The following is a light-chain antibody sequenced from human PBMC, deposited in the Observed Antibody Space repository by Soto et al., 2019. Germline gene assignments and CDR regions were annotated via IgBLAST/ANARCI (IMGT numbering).Light chain of an antibody. V-gene: IGKV3-15*01. CDR1: QSVSSK. CDR3: QQRSNWLT. Sequence: EIVMTQSPATLSLSPGNRATLSCRASQSVSSKLARYQQRPGQAPRLLIYSASTRATGIPARFSGSGSGTEFTLTISSLQSEDFAVYYCQQRSNWLTFGEGTKVDI. CDR2: SAS. J-gene: IGKJ4*01.